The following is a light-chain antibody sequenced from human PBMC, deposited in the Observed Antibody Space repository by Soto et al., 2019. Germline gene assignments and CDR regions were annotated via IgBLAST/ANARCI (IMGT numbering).Light chain of an antibody. J-gene: IGLJ2*01. CDR1: SSNIGAGYD. CDR3: QSYDHSLSVV. V-gene: IGLV1-40*01. Sequence: QSVLTQPPSVSGAPGQRVTISCAGTSSNIGAGYDVHWYQQLPGTAPKLLIYGDSNRPSGVPDRFSASKSGTSASLAITGLQAEDEADYYCQSYDHSLSVVFGGGTKVTVL. CDR2: GDS.